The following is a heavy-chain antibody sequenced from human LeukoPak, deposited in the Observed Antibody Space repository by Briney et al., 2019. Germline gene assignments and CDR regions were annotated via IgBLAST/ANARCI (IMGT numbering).Heavy chain of an antibody. J-gene: IGHJ6*02. Sequence: SQTLSLTCAISGDSVSSNSVAWNWIRQSPSRGLEWLGRTYYRSKWYNDYAVSVKSRITINPDTSKNQFSLQLDSVTPEDTAVYYCARAAFLTGQPLLNYSYYGMDVWGQGTTVTVSS. V-gene: IGHV6-1*01. D-gene: IGHD2-21*02. CDR3: ARAAFLTGQPLLNYSYYGMDV. CDR1: GDSVSSNSVA. CDR2: TYYRSKWYN.